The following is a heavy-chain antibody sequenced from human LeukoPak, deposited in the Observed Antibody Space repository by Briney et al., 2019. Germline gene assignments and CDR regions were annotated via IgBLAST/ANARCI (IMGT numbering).Heavy chain of an antibody. CDR2: ISSSSSSI. D-gene: IGHD6-13*01. CDR3: ARDDLRGYSSSWYGIFDY. Sequence: GGSLRLSCAASGFTFRNYVIHWVRQAPGKGLEWVSSISSSSSSIYYAASVKGRFTISRDNAKNSLYLQMNSLRAEDTAVYYCARDDLRGYSSSWYGIFDYWGQGTLVTVSS. CDR1: GFTFRNYV. J-gene: IGHJ4*02. V-gene: IGHV3-21*01.